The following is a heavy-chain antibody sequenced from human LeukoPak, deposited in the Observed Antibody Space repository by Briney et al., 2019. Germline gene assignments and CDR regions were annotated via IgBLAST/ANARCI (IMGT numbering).Heavy chain of an antibody. J-gene: IGHJ3*02. Sequence: GGSLRLSCAASAFTFRSYGMHWVRQAPGKGLEWVAFIRYHGSDKYYADSVKDRFTISRDNSKNTLYLQMNSLRAEDTALYYCAKDKGYIGEDAFDIWGQGTMVTVSS. V-gene: IGHV3-30*02. CDR3: AKDKGYIGEDAFDI. CDR1: AFTFRSYG. D-gene: IGHD6-13*01. CDR2: IRYHGSDK.